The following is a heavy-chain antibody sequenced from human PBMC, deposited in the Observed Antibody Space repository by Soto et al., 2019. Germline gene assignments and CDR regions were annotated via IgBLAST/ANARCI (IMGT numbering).Heavy chain of an antibody. CDR1: GFTFSSYG. Sequence: ESGGGVVQPGRSLRLSCAASGFTFSSYGMHWVRQAPGKGLEQVAVISYDGSNKYYGDSVKGRFTISRDNSKNTLYLQMNSLRVEDTALYYCAKATYSSSPFTYGMDVWGQGTTVTVSS. V-gene: IGHV3-30*18. J-gene: IGHJ6*02. CDR3: AKATYSSSPFTYGMDV. D-gene: IGHD6-6*01. CDR2: ISYDGSNK.